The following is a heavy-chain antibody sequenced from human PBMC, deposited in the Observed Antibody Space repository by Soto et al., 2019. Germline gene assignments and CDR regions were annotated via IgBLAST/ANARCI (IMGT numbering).Heavy chain of an antibody. Sequence: GGSLRLSCAAAGFTVSSNYLSWVRQAPGKGLEWVSVIFSADNTHYADSVKGRFTISRDNSKNTVFLQMNSLRAEDTAVYYCAISGADYYIGWSRGRPATV. CDR1: GFTVSSNY. CDR2: IFSADNT. CDR3: AISGADYYIG. J-gene: IGHJ4*02. D-gene: IGHD3-10*01. V-gene: IGHV3-53*01.